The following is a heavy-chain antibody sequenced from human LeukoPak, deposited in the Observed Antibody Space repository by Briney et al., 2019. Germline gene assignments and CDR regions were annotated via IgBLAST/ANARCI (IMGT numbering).Heavy chain of an antibody. CDR1: GYTFTSYG. CDR3: ARDRRIAAADPDAFDI. J-gene: IGHJ3*02. CDR2: ISAYNGDT. Sequence: ASVKVSCKASGYTFTSYGISWVRQAPGQGLEWMGWISAYNGDTNYAQKLQGRVTMTTDTSTSTAYMELRSLRSDDTAVYYCARDRRIAAADPDAFDIWGQGTMVTVSS. V-gene: IGHV1-18*01. D-gene: IGHD6-13*01.